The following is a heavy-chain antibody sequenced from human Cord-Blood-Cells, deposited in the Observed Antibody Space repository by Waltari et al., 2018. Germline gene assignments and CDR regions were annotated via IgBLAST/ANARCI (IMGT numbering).Heavy chain of an antibody. CDR2: IYYSGGT. Sequence: QLQLQESGPGLVKPSETLSLTCTVSGGSISSSSYYWGWIRQPPGKGLEWIGSIYYSGGTYYTPALKSRVTISVDTSKNQFSLKLSSVTAADTAVYYCARHLSSSWSVFDYWGQGTLVTVSS. CDR1: GGSISSSSYY. D-gene: IGHD6-13*01. V-gene: IGHV4-39*01. J-gene: IGHJ4*02. CDR3: ARHLSSSWSVFDY.